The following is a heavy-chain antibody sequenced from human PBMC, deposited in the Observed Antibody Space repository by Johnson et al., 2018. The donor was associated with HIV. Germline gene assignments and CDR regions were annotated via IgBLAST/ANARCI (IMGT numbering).Heavy chain of an antibody. Sequence: GGGVVQPGRSLRLSCAASGFAFSNYGMHWVRQAPGKGLEWVAVISFDGSNKYYADFVKGRFTISRDNSKNTLYLQMGSLRAEDMGAYYCAREDTVTKGSAFDIWGQGTMVTVSS. V-gene: IGHV3-30*19. D-gene: IGHD4-17*01. CDR2: ISFDGSNK. CDR3: AREDTVTKGSAFDI. CDR1: GFAFSNYG. J-gene: IGHJ3*02.